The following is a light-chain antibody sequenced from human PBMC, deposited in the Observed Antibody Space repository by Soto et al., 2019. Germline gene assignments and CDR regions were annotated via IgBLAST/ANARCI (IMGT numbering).Light chain of an antibody. J-gene: IGKJ4*01. CDR2: KAS. V-gene: IGKV1-5*03. CDR3: QQYDSYPLT. Sequence: DIPMTQSPSTLSASVGDRVTITCRASQSISSWLAWYQHKPGKAPNLLIYKASSLESGVPSRFSGSGSGTEFTLTVSSLQTDDFATYYCQQYDSYPLTFGGGTKVEIK. CDR1: QSISSW.